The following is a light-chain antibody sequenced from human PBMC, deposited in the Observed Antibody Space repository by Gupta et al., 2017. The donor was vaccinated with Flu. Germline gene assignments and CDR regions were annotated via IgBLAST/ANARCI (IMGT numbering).Light chain of an antibody. CDR3: ATWDDNFSGPI. Sequence: QSVLTQPPSASGTPGQWVTLSCSGSMSNVGKNPVSWYQQLPGSAPILLVFDINPRPSGVPDRFSWSVSGASASLTISGLRSDDAADYYCATWDDNFSGPIFGGGTRLTVL. CDR1: MSNVGKNP. V-gene: IGLV1-47*01. CDR2: DIN. J-gene: IGLJ2*01.